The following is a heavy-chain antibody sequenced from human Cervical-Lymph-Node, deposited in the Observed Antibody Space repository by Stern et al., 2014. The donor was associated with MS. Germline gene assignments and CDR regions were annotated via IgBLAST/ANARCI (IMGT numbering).Heavy chain of an antibody. CDR2: ISTDTGGA. Sequence: VQLVESGAEVKKPGASVKVSCKASGYSFTAYFIHWVRQAPGQGLEWMGWISTDTGGANYQGRVTMTRDTSISTTYMELSRLRSDDTAVYYCARDRGSHSDYWGQGTLVTVSS. CDR3: ARDRGSHSDY. V-gene: IGHV1-2*02. J-gene: IGHJ4*02. CDR1: GYSFTAYF. D-gene: IGHD1-26*01.